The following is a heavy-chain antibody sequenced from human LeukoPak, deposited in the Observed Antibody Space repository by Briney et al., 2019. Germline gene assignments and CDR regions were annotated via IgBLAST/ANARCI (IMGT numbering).Heavy chain of an antibody. CDR2: INPNSGGT. Sequence: ASVMVSCKASGYTFTGYYMHWVRQAPGQGLEWMGWINPNSGGTNYAQKFRGRVTMTRDTSISTAYMELSRLRSDDTAVYYCARSRDFDSSGHFDYWGQGTLVTVSS. CDR1: GYTFTGYY. CDR3: ARSRDFDSSGHFDY. V-gene: IGHV1-2*02. J-gene: IGHJ4*02. D-gene: IGHD3-22*01.